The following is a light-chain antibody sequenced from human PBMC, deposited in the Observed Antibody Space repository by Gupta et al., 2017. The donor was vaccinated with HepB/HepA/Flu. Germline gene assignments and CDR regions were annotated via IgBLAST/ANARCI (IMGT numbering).Light chain of an antibody. CDR3: QSAGSSGTYVV. J-gene: IGLJ2*01. V-gene: IGLV3-25*03. CDR2: KDS. CDR1: ALPKQY. Sequence: SYELTQPPSVSVSPGQTARITCSGDALPKQYAYWYQQKPGRAPVLVIYKDSERPSGIPERFSGSSSGTTVTLTISGVQAEGEADYYCQSAGSSGTYVVFGGGTKLTVL.